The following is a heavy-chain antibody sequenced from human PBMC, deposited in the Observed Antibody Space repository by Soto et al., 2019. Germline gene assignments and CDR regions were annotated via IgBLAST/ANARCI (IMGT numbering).Heavy chain of an antibody. CDR3: ARDSSSWDRSEVYYMEV. Sequence: PSETLSLTCTVSGGSISSSSYYWGWIRQPPGKGLEWIGSIYYSGSTYYNPSLKSRVTISVDTSKNQFSLKLSSVTAADTAVYYCARDSSSWDRSEVYYMEVWGKGTTVTVSS. CDR2: IYYSGST. D-gene: IGHD6-13*01. J-gene: IGHJ6*03. V-gene: IGHV4-39*02. CDR1: GGSISSSSYY.